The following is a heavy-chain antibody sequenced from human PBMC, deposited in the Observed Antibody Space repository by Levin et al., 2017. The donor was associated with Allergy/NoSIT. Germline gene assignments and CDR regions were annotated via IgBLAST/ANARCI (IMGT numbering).Heavy chain of an antibody. J-gene: IGHJ4*02. CDR2: IIPILGIA. CDR3: AREAVEEQWLEYYFDY. CDR1: GGTFSSYA. D-gene: IGHD6-19*01. V-gene: IGHV1-69*04. Sequence: SVKVSCKASGGTFSSYAISWVRQAPGQGLEWMGRIIPILGIANYAQKFQGRVTITADKSTSTAYMELSSLRSEDTAVYYCAREAVEEQWLEYYFDYWGQGTLVTVSS.